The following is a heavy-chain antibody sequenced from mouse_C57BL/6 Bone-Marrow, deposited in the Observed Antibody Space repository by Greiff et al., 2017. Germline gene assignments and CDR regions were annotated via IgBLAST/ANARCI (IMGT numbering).Heavy chain of an antibody. J-gene: IGHJ2*01. CDR2: IWWGDDK. CDR1: GFSLSAFGMG. D-gene: IGHD2-4*01. CDR3: SPIYYDYCLFDY. Sequence: QVTLKVSGPGLLQPSQTLSLTCSFSGFSLSAFGMGVGWIRPPSGKGLEWLAHIWWGDDKYYNPALERGLTIAKDSSKTQVFLKIAKVAHAATATYFCSPIYYDYCLFDYWGPGTTLTVSS. V-gene: IGHV8-8*01.